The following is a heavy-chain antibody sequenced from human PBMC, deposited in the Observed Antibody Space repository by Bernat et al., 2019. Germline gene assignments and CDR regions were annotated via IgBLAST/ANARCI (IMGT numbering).Heavy chain of an antibody. Sequence: EVQLVESGGGLVKPGGSLRLSCAASGFTFSNAWMNWARQAPGKGLEWVGRIKSKTDGGTTDYAAPVKGRFTISRDDSKNTLYLQMNSLKTEDTAVYYCTTVTTYYYGSGSYYRVDYWGQGTLVTVSS. D-gene: IGHD3-10*01. CDR2: IKSKTDGGTT. CDR3: TTVTTYYYGSGSYYRVDY. CDR1: GFTFSNAW. V-gene: IGHV3-15*07. J-gene: IGHJ4*02.